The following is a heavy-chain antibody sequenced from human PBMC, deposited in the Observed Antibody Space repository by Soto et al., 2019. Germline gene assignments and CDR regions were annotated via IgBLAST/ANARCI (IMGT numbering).Heavy chain of an antibody. J-gene: IGHJ4*02. D-gene: IGHD6-6*01. CDR2: INHSGST. V-gene: IGHV4-34*01. CDR1: GGTFSGYY. CDR3: ARGVAARPGIDY. Sequence: PSETLSLTCAVYGGTFSGYYWRWIRQPPGKGLEWIGEINHSGSTNYNPSLKSRVTISVDTSKNQFSLKLSSVTAADTAVYYFARGVAARPGIDYWGQGTLVTVSS.